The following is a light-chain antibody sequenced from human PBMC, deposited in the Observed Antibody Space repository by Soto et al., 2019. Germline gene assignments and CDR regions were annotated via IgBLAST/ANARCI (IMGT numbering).Light chain of an antibody. CDR3: QQYVSSPPMYT. Sequence: EIVLTQSPGTLSLSPGERATLSCRASQSVSSSYLAWYQQKPGQAPRLLIYGASSRATGIPDRFSGSGSGTDFTLTISGLELEDFAVYYCQQYVSSPPMYTFGQGTKLEIK. V-gene: IGKV3-20*01. CDR1: QSVSSSY. CDR2: GAS. J-gene: IGKJ2*01.